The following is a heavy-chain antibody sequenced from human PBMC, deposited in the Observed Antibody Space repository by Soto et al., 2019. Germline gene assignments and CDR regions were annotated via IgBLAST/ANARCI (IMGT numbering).Heavy chain of an antibody. Sequence: GSLRVSCEASGLTLSSYSMDWVRQAPGKGLEWVSSISSSSSYIYYADSVKGRFTISRDNAKNSLYLQMNRMRAEDTAVYYCARDAQYSGSGWPYFDYWGQGTLVTASS. J-gene: IGHJ4*02. CDR3: ARDAQYSGSGWPYFDY. D-gene: IGHD6-19*01. CDR1: GLTLSSYS. CDR2: ISSSSSYI. V-gene: IGHV3-21*01.